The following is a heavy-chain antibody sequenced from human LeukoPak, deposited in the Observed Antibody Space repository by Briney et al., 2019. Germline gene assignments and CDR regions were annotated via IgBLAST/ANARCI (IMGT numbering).Heavy chain of an antibody. CDR2: IYYSGST. Sequence: SATLPLTCTGSGGSLRSYYWSWIRQPPGTGLEWIGYIYYSGSTNYNPSLKTRVTISVDTSKNQFSLKVSSVTAADTAVYYCASEAGGNPNWFDPWGQGTLVTVSS. J-gene: IGHJ5*02. V-gene: IGHV4-59*01. CDR1: GGSLRSYY. D-gene: IGHD2-8*02. CDR3: ASEAGGNPNWFDP.